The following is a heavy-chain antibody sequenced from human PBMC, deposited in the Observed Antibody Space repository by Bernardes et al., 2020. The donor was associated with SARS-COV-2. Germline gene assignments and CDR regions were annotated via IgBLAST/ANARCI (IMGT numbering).Heavy chain of an antibody. D-gene: IGHD2-2*01. CDR2: IYTSGST. CDR1: GGSISSCSYH. V-gene: IGHV4-61*02. J-gene: IGHJ5*02. CDR3: ARENPIRCSSTSCTGNWFDP. Sequence: SETLSLTCTVSGGSISSCSYHWSWLRQPAGKGLEWIGRIYTSGSTNYNPSLKSRVTISVDTSKNQFSLKLSSVTAADTAVYYCARENPIRCSSTSCTGNWFDPWGQGTLVTVSS.